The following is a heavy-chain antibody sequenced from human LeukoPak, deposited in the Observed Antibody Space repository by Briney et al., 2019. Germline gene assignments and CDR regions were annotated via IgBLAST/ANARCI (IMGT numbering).Heavy chain of an antibody. CDR1: GGSISSSNW. CDR3: ARAQPSYAGDDSSGYPTD. D-gene: IGHD3-22*01. CDR2: IYHSGST. V-gene: IGHV4-4*02. J-gene: IGHJ4*02. Sequence: PSETLSLTCAVSGGSISSSNWRSWVRQPPGKGLEGIGEIYHSGSTNYNPSLKSRVTISVDKSKNQFSLKLSSVTAADTAVYYCARAQPSYAGDDSSGYPTDWGQGTLVTVSS.